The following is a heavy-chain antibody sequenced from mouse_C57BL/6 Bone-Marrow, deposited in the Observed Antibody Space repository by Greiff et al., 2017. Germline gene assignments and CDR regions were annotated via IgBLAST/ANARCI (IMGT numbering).Heavy chain of an antibody. CDR1: GYTFTSYW. Sequence: VQLQQPGAELVKPGASVKMSCKASGYTFTSYWITWVKQRPGQGLECIGDIYPTSGRTNYNEKFKSKAILTVDTSSNTAYMQLSSLTSEDSAVFYCARSGALVRSVDYRGQGTTLAVSS. CDR3: ARSGALVRSVDY. CDR2: IYPTSGRT. J-gene: IGHJ2*01. D-gene: IGHD2-14*01. V-gene: IGHV1-55*01.